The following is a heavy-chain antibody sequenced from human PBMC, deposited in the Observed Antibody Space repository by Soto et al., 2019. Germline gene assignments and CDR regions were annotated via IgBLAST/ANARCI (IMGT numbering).Heavy chain of an antibody. CDR2: IIPILGIA. Sequence: QVQLVQSGAEVKKPGSSVKVSCKASGGTFSSYTISWVRQAPGQGLEWMGRIIPILGIANYAQKFQGRVTITADKSTSTAYMELSSLRSEDTALYYCARGKLGAFDYWGQGTLATVSS. D-gene: IGHD1-26*01. V-gene: IGHV1-69*02. J-gene: IGHJ4*02. CDR3: ARGKLGAFDY. CDR1: GGTFSSYT.